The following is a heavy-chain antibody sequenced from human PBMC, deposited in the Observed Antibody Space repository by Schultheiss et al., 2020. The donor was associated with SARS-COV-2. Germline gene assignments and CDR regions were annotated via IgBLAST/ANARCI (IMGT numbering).Heavy chain of an antibody. V-gene: IGHV3-30*03. D-gene: IGHD5-24*01. J-gene: IGHJ4*02. CDR2: ISYDGSNK. CDR3: AREAGWMAKGTAYDY. Sequence: GGSLRLSCAASGFTFSNAWMSWVRQAPGKGLEWVAVISYDGSNKYYADSVKGRFTISRDNAKNSLYLQMNSLRAEDTAVYYCAREAGWMAKGTAYDYWGQGTLVTVSS. CDR1: GFTFSNAW.